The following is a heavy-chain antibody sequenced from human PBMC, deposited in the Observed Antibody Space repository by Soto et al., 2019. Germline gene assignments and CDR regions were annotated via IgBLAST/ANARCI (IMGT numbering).Heavy chain of an antibody. CDR1: GYTFTSYA. J-gene: IGHJ3*02. V-gene: IGHV1-3*01. CDR3: ARGLVGSWYAFDI. Sequence: GASVKVSCKASGYTFTSYAMRWVRQAPGQRLEWMGWINAGNGNTKYSQKFQGRVTITRDTSASTAYMELSSLRSEDTAVYYCARGLVGSWYAFDIWGQGTMVTVSS. CDR2: INAGNGNT. D-gene: IGHD6-13*01.